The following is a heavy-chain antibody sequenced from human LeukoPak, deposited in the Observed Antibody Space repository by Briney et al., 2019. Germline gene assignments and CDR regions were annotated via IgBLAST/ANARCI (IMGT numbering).Heavy chain of an antibody. CDR3: ARTYYDILTGYYPDY. V-gene: IGHV4-39*01. CDR1: GGSISSSSYY. D-gene: IGHD3-9*01. Sequence: PSETLSLTCTVSGGSISSSSYYWGWIRQPPGKGLEWIGSIYYSGSTYYNPSLKSRVTISVDTSKNQFSLKLSSVTAADTAVYYCARTYYDILTGYYPDYWGQGTLVTVSS. CDR2: IYYSGST. J-gene: IGHJ4*02.